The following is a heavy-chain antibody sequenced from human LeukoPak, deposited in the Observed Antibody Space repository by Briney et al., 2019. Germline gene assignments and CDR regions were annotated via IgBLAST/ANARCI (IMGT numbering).Heavy chain of an antibody. CDR1: GYTLTSYA. D-gene: IGHD3-10*01. CDR2: INTNTGNP. V-gene: IGHV7-4-1*02. CDR3: ARGNVLLWFGRLGAFDI. J-gene: IGHJ3*02. Sequence: ASVKVSCKASGYTLTSYAMNWVRQAPGQGLEWMGWINTNTGNPTYAQGFTGRFVFSLDTSVSTAYLQISSLKAEDTAVYYCARGNVLLWFGRLGAFDIWGQGTMVTVSS.